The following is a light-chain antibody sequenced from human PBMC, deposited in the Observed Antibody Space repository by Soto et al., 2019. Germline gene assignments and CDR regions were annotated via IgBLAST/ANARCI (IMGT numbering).Light chain of an antibody. Sequence: QSVLTQPPSASGSPGQSVTISCTGTSRDVGGYDCVSWYQQHPGKAPKLMMYEVSKRPSGVPDRFSGSKSGNTASLTVSGLQPEDEADYYCSSYAGINILYIFGSGTKVP. CDR1: SRDVGGYDC. CDR3: SSYAGINILYI. CDR2: EVS. V-gene: IGLV2-8*01. J-gene: IGLJ1*01.